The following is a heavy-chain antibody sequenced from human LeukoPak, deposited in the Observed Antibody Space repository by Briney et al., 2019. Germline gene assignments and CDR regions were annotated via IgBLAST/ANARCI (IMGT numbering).Heavy chain of an antibody. CDR2: ITGDSKTK. V-gene: IGHV3-48*03. Sequence: GGSLRLSCAASGFSISTYEMNWVRQAPGKGLEWISYITGDSKTKYYAPSVKGRFTISRDNAKNSVYLQMSSLRAEDTAVYYCARDLSIDYWGQGTLVTVSS. CDR3: ARDLSIDY. J-gene: IGHJ4*02. CDR1: GFSISTYE.